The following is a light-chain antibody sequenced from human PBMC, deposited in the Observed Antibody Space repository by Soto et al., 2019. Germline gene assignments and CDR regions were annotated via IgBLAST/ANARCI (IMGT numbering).Light chain of an antibody. Sequence: EIVLTQSPCTLSFSPGERATLSCRAIQSVSSSYLAWYQQKPGQAPRLLIYGASSRATGTPDRFSGSGSGTDFTLTISSLEPEDFAVYYCQQRSNWPPVTFGGGTKVDIK. CDR3: QQRSNWPPVT. CDR1: QSVSSSY. CDR2: GAS. V-gene: IGKV3D-20*02. J-gene: IGKJ4*02.